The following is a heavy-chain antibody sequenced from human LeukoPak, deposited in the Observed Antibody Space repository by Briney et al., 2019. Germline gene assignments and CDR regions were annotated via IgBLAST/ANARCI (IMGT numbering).Heavy chain of an antibody. CDR1: GGSMIDHY. Sequence: SETLSLTCTVSGGSMIDHYWSWVRQPPGKGLEWVGYMHHSGKANSNPSLKSRVTISVDTSKNQVSLKLSSVTAADTAVYYCARDTHEYRSGSYYDDTFDSWGQGTLVTVSS. J-gene: IGHJ3*02. D-gene: IGHD3-10*01. CDR2: MHHSGKA. CDR3: ARDTHEYRSGSYYDDTFDS. V-gene: IGHV4-59*11.